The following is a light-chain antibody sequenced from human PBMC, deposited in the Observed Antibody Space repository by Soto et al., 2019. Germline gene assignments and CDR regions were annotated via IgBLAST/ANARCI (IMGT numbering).Light chain of an antibody. CDR1: HDISSY. J-gene: IGKJ5*01. Sequence: GDRVTITCRASHDISSYLTWYQQKPGKAPTVLIYAASTLQGGVPSRFSGSGSGTEFTLTISSLQSEDCASYYCQQNKDYPLTFGRWTRLEIK. V-gene: IGKV1-9*01. CDR3: QQNKDYPLT. CDR2: AAS.